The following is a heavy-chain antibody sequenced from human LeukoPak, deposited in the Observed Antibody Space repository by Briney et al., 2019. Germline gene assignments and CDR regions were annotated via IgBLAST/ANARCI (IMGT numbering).Heavy chain of an antibody. CDR1: GFTFSSYG. CDR3: AKDQGTGLLWFGELFDY. D-gene: IGHD3-10*01. V-gene: IGHV3-30*02. CDR2: IRYDGSNK. J-gene: IGHJ4*02. Sequence: PGGSLRLSCAASGFTFSSYGMHWVRQAPGKGLEWVAFIRYDGSNKYYADSVKGRFTISRDNSKNTLYLQMNSLRAEDTAVYYCAKDQGTGLLWFGELFDYWGRGTLVTVSS.